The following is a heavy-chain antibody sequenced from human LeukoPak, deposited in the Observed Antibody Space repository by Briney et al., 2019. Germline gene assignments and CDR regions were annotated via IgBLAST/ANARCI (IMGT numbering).Heavy chain of an antibody. CDR1: AFTFSSYE. Sequence: PGGSLRLSCAASAFTFSSYEMNWVRQAPGKGLEWVSYISSSGSTIYYADSVKGRFTISRDNAKNSLYLQMNSLRAEDTAVYYCARDRNYYDSSGSWGQGTLVTVSS. V-gene: IGHV3-48*03. J-gene: IGHJ5*02. D-gene: IGHD3-22*01. CDR2: ISSSGSTI. CDR3: ARDRNYYDSSGS.